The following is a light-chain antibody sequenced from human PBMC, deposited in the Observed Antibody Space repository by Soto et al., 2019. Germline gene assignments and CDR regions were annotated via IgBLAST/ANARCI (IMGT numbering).Light chain of an antibody. CDR1: SSDIGGYNF. J-gene: IGLJ1*01. Sequence: QSALTQPPSASGSPGQSVTISCTGTSSDIGGYNFVSWYQHHPEKAPKLMIYEITKRPSGVPARFSGSKSDTTASLTVSGLQAEDEADYYCSSYAGSNNYVFGTGTKVTVL. V-gene: IGLV2-8*01. CDR2: EIT. CDR3: SSYAGSNNYV.